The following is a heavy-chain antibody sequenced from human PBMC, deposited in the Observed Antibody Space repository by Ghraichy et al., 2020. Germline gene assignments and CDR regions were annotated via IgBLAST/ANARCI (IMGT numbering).Heavy chain of an antibody. Sequence: GGSLRLSCAASEFTFSNYWMSWVRQAPGKGLEWVAHIKPDGSEEFYVDSVKGRFTTSRENAHNSLSLQMNSLRAEDSAVYYCARSIFSSADYWGQGTLVTVSS. V-gene: IGHV3-7*01. CDR3: ARSIFSSADY. CDR2: IKPDGSEE. CDR1: EFTFSNYW. D-gene: IGHD6-6*01. J-gene: IGHJ4*02.